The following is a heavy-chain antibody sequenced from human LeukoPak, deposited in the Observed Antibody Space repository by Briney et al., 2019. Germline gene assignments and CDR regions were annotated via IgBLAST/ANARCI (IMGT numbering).Heavy chain of an antibody. J-gene: IGHJ4*02. CDR3: ARQPLVGPTTFDY. CDR2: ISSSSTYI. CDR1: GFTFSSYN. D-gene: IGHD1-26*01. Sequence: GGSLRLSCASSGFTFSSYNMNWVRQAPGKGLEWVSSISSSSTYIYYADSVKGRFTISRDDAKNSLFLQMISLRAEDTAVYYCARQPLVGPTTFDYWGQGTLVTVSS. V-gene: IGHV3-21*01.